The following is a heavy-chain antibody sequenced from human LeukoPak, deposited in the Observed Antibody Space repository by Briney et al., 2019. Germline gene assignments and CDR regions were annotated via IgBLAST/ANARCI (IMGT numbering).Heavy chain of an antibody. CDR3: FREGGD. D-gene: IGHD3-10*01. CDR2: INQNGNEK. J-gene: IGHJ4*02. CDR1: RFTFSSYW. V-gene: IGHV3-7*01. Sequence: TGGSLRLSCAASRFTFSSYWMNWVRQAPGKGLEWVANINQNGNEKYYVDSVKGRFTISRDNAKNSLYLQMNSLRAEDTAIYYCFREGGDWGQGTLVTVSS.